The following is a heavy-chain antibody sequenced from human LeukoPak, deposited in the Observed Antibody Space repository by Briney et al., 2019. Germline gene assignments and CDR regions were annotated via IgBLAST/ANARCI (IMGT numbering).Heavy chain of an antibody. J-gene: IGHJ4*02. Sequence: SETLSLTCAVYGGSFSGYYWSWIRQPPGKGLEWIGEINHSGSTNYNPSLKSRVTIPVDTSKNQFSLKLSSVTAADTAVYYCARGGGGFDYWGQGTLVTVSS. V-gene: IGHV4-34*01. CDR3: ARGGGGFDY. D-gene: IGHD3-10*01. CDR2: INHSGST. CDR1: GGSFSGYY.